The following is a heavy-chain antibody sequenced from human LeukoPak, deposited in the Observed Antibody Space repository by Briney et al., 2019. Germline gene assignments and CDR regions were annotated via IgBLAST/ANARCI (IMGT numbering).Heavy chain of an antibody. D-gene: IGHD6-13*01. CDR2: ISAYNGNT. V-gene: IGHV1-18*01. CDR1: GYTFTSYG. Sequence: ASVKVSCKASGYTFTSYGISWVRQAPGQGLEWRGWISAYNGNTNYAQKLQGRVTMTTDTSTSTAYMELRSLRSDDTAVYYCARFSIAAAGTGYFDYWGQGTLVTVSS. CDR3: ARFSIAAAGTGYFDY. J-gene: IGHJ4*02.